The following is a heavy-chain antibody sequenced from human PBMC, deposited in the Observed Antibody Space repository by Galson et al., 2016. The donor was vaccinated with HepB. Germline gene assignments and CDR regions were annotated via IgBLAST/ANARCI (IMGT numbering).Heavy chain of an antibody. Sequence: SLRLSCAASGFSFSSYALSWVRRAPGKGLEWVSTISGGGGSTYYADSVKGRFTISRDSAEKSVYLQMNSLKVEDSAVYFCARDRDYAFNIWGRGTMVTASS. CDR2: ISGGGGST. D-gene: IGHD5-24*01. CDR1: GFSFSSYA. V-gene: IGHV3-23*01. CDR3: ARDRDYAFNI. J-gene: IGHJ3*02.